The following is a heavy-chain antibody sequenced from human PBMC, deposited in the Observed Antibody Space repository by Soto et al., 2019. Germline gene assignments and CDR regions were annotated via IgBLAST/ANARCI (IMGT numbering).Heavy chain of an antibody. CDR1: GYIFTGYH. J-gene: IGHJ6*02. D-gene: IGHD3-9*01. CDR2: INPNSGDT. V-gene: IGHV1-2*02. CDR3: ARDARGTRGFDEMDI. Sequence: ASVKVSCKASGYIFTGYHIHWVRQAPGRGLEWMGWINPNSGDTEYAQNFQGRVTMTRDTSFNLVYMEMSGLMSDDTVVYYCARDARGTRGFDEMDIWGQGTTVTVSS.